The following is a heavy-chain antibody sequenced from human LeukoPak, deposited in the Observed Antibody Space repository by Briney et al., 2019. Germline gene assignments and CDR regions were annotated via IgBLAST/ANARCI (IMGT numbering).Heavy chain of an antibody. CDR1: GFSFSNAW. D-gene: IGHD1-14*01. CDR3: TTSRNPRIIDM. Sequence: GGSLRLSCAASGFSFSNAWMNWVRQAPGKGLEWVGRIKSKTDRGATDYAAPVKGRFAISRDDSKNTLYLQMNSLKIEDTAVYYCTTSRNPRIIDMWGQGTKVTVSS. CDR2: IKSKTDRGAT. V-gene: IGHV3-15*07. J-gene: IGHJ3*02.